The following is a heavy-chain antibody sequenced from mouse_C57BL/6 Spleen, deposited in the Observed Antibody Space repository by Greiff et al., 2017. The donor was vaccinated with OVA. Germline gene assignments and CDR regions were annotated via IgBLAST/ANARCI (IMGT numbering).Heavy chain of an antibody. J-gene: IGHJ3*01. CDR1: GYSITSGYY. V-gene: IGHV3-6*01. CDR3: ARDKGYYGSEGFAY. CDR2: ISYDGSN. D-gene: IGHD1-1*01. Sequence: EVQLVESGPGLVKPSQSLSLSCSVTGYSITSGYYWNWIRQFPGNKLEWMGYISYDGSNNYNPYLKNRNSITRDTSKNQFFLKLNSVTTEDTATYYCARDKGYYGSEGFAYWGQGTLVTVSA.